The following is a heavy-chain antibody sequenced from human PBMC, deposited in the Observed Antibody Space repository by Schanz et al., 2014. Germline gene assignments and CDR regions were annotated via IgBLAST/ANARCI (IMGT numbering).Heavy chain of an antibody. CDR1: GFTFTTFA. D-gene: IGHD6-19*01. V-gene: IGHV3-23*04. Sequence: QLVESGGGLVQPGGSLRLSCEASGFTFTTFAMTWVRQAPGKGLEWVSGISDRGDGTNYGDSVRGRFTISRDNSRNTVYLQMNNVGVDDTATYYCVKTDAGWRFDYWGQGTLVIVSS. J-gene: IGHJ4*02. CDR2: ISDRGDGT. CDR3: VKTDAGWRFDY.